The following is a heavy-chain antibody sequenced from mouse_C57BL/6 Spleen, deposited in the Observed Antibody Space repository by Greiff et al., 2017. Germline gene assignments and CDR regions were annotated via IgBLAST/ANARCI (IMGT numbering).Heavy chain of an antibody. CDR3: ARDYGSSLWYFDV. Sequence: QVQLQQSGPELVKPGASVKISCKASGYAFSSSWMNWVKQRPGKGLEWIGRFYPGDGDTNYNGKFKGKATLTADKSSSTAYMQLSSLTSEDSAVYFCARDYGSSLWYFDVWGTGTTVTVSS. CDR2: FYPGDGDT. J-gene: IGHJ1*03. V-gene: IGHV1-82*01. CDR1: GYAFSSSW. D-gene: IGHD1-1*01.